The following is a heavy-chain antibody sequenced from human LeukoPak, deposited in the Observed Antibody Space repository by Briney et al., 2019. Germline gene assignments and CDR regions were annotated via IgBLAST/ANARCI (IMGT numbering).Heavy chain of an antibody. CDR3: ARGTGGSPKEAFDF. CDR2: IYSGGMT. Sequence: GGSLRLSRAASGFTVSSNFMSWVRQAPGKGLEWVSVIYSGGMTYYADSVKGRFTISRDNSKNTLYLQMNSLRVEDMAVYYCARGTGGSPKEAFDFWGQGTLVIVSS. V-gene: IGHV3-66*01. CDR1: GFTVSSNF. J-gene: IGHJ4*02. D-gene: IGHD2-8*02.